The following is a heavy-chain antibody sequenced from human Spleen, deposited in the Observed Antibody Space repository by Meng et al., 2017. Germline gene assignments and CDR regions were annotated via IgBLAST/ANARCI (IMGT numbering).Heavy chain of an antibody. CDR2: INHRGST. V-gene: IGHV4-34*01. CDR3: ARVGLEIDY. J-gene: IGHJ4*02. Sequence: QVQLQQWGAGLLKPSETLSLTCACYGGSFRGYYWSWIRPPPGKGLEWIGEINHRGSTNYNPSLKSRVTISVDTSKNQFSLKLSSVTAADTAVYYCARVGLEIDYWGQGTLVTVSS. CDR1: GGSFRGYY.